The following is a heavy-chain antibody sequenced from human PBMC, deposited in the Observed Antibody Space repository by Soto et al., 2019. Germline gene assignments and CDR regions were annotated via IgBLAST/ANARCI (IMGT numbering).Heavy chain of an antibody. V-gene: IGHV4-38-2*02. CDR3: ARIEIPSA. Sequence: PSETLSLTCTVSGYSISNGYYWGWFRQPPGKGLDWIGSIYHSGRPYYNPSLKSRVTMSVDTSKNQYSLKVTSVTAADTAVYYCARIEIPSAWGQGIQVTVSS. J-gene: IGHJ5*02. D-gene: IGHD2-21*01. CDR2: IYHSGRP. CDR1: GYSISNGYY.